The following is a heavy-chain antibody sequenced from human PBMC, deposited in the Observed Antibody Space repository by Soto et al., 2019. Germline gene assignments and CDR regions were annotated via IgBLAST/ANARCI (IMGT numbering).Heavy chain of an antibody. D-gene: IGHD6-13*01. CDR3: ARAFIAQGAFDI. V-gene: IGHV3-48*02. J-gene: IGHJ3*02. CDR2: ISSSSSTI. CDR1: GFTFSSYI. Sequence: PGGALRRFCAASGFTFSSYIMNWVRQAPGKGLEWVSYISSSSSTIYYADSVNGRFTISRDNAKNSLYLQMNSLRDEDTAVYYCARAFIAQGAFDIWGQGTMVTVSS.